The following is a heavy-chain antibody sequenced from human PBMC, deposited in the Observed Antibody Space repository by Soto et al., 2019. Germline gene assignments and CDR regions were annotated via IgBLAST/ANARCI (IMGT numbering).Heavy chain of an antibody. V-gene: IGHV4-31*03. CDR2: IYYSGST. J-gene: IGHJ4*02. CDR1: GGSISSGDYY. D-gene: IGHD3-10*01. Sequence: QVQLQESGPGLVKPSQTLSLTCTVSGGSISSGDYYWSWIRQHPGKGLECIGYIYYSGSTYYNPSLKSRVTMSVDTSANQFSLKRSSVTAADTAVYYCARYGSGTYYPTTFDYWGQGTLVTVSS. CDR3: ARYGSGTYYPTTFDY.